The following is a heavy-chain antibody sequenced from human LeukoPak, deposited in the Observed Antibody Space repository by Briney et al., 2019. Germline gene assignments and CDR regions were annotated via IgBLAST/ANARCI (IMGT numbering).Heavy chain of an antibody. V-gene: IGHV1-69*04. CDR3: ARDSSGWQSDDY. CDR2: IIPILGIA. D-gene: IGHD6-19*01. J-gene: IGHJ4*02. Sequence: SVKVSCKASGGTFSSYAISWVRQAPGQGLGWMGRIIPILGIANYAQKFQGRVTITADKSTSTAYMELSSLRSEDTAVYYCARDSSGWQSDDYWGQGTLVTVSS. CDR1: GGTFSSYA.